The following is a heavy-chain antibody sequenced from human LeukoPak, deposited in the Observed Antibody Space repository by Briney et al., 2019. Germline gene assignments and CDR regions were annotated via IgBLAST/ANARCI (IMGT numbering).Heavy chain of an antibody. CDR1: GFTFSSYA. J-gene: IGHJ5*02. V-gene: IGHV3-23*01. D-gene: IGHD6-13*01. CDR2: ISGSGGST. CDR3: AKDPSPIAAAGANWFDP. Sequence: GGSLRLSCAAPGFTFSSYAMSWVRQAPGKGLEWVSAISGSGGSTYYADSVKGRFTISRDNSKNTLYLQMNSLRAEDTAVYYCAKDPSPIAAAGANWFDPWGQGTLVTVSS.